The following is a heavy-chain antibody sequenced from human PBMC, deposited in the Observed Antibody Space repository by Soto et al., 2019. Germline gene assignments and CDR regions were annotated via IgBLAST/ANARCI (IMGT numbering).Heavy chain of an antibody. CDR2: ISGSGGIT. CDR1: GFPFSSYA. Sequence: VGSLRLSCAASGFPFSSYAMSWVRQAPGKGLEWVSGISGSGGITYYADSVKGRFTISRDNSKNTLYLQMNSLRADDTAVYFCAKSLSASPNYFFDSWGQGTLVTVSS. V-gene: IGHV3-23*01. J-gene: IGHJ4*02. CDR3: AKSLSASPNYFFDS. D-gene: IGHD1-1*01.